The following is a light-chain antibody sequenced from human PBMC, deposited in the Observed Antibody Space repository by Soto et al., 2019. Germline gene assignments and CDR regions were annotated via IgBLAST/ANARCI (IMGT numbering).Light chain of an antibody. V-gene: IGLV1-44*01. Sequence: QSVLTQPPSVSGTPGQRVAILCSGSSSNIGSNTVNWYQQLPRMAPKLLIYYNNERPSGVPDRFSGSKSGTSASLAISGLQSEDEADYFCAEWDDRLDGIRVFGGGTKLTVL. CDR3: AEWDDRLDGIRV. CDR2: YNN. CDR1: SSNIGSNT. J-gene: IGLJ3*02.